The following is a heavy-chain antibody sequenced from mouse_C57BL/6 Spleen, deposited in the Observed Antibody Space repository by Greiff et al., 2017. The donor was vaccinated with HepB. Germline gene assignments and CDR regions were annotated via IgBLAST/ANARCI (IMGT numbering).Heavy chain of an antibody. CDR1: GFTFSSYG. J-gene: IGHJ2*01. V-gene: IGHV5-6*01. D-gene: IGHD2-3*01. Sequence: EVKLMESGGDLVKPGGSLKLSCAASGFTFSSYGMSWVRQTPDKRLEWVATISSGGSYTYYPDSVKGRFTISRDNAKNTLYLQMSSLKSEDTAMYYCARQRILDGHDYFDYWGQGTTLTVSS. CDR3: ARQRILDGHDYFDY. CDR2: ISSGGSYT.